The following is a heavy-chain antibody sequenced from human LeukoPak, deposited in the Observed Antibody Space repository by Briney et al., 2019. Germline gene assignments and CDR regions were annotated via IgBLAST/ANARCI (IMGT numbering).Heavy chain of an antibody. Sequence: GGSLRLSCAASGFTFSNYWMHWVRHVPGKGLVWVSRINSDGSSTSYADSVKGRFTISRDNAKNTLFLQMNSLRAEDTAVYYCARDFRFLEDYWGQGTLVTVSS. CDR1: GFTFSNYW. CDR3: ARDFRFLEDY. CDR2: INSDGSST. J-gene: IGHJ4*02. V-gene: IGHV3-74*01. D-gene: IGHD3-3*01.